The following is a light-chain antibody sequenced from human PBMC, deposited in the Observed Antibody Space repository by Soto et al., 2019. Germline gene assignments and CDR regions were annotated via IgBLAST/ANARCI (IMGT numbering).Light chain of an antibody. CDR1: SSDVGGYNY. CDR2: EVS. Sequence: QSALTQPPSASGSPGQSVTISCTGTSSDVGGYNYVSWYQQHPGKAPKLMIYEVSKRPSGVPDRFAGSKSGNTASLTVSVLQAEDEDDYYCSSYAGSNIVVFGGGTKLTVL. CDR3: SSYAGSNIVV. J-gene: IGLJ2*01. V-gene: IGLV2-8*01.